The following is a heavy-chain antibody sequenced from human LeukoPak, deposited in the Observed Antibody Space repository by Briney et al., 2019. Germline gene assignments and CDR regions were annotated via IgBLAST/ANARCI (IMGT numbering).Heavy chain of an antibody. CDR1: GFTFSSYG. CDR2: IYGGGDYT. Sequence: GGSLRLSCAASGFTFSSYGMTWVRQAPGKGLEWVSAIYGGGDYTHYADSVKGPFTISRDNSKNTLFLQMNSLTAEDTAVYYCAKHPMVRGLTYDCWGQGTLVTVSS. CDR3: AKHPMVRGLTYDC. V-gene: IGHV3-23*01. J-gene: IGHJ4*02. D-gene: IGHD3-10*01.